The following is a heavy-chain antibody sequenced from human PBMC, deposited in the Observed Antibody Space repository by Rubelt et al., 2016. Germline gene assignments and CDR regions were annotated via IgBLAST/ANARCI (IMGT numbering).Heavy chain of an antibody. CDR3: VGRATSRSYGVEI. CDR2: IYYSGST. CDR1: GASISTSYYY. V-gene: IGHV4-39*01. J-gene: IGHJ3*02. D-gene: IGHD6-6*01. Sequence: QLQLQESGPGLVKPSETLSLTCTVSGASISTSYYYWGWIRQPPGLGLEWIGSIYYSGSTYYNPSLKSRVTMSVDTSNSQFSLGLNSGSAADTAVYYCVGRATSRSYGVEIWGQGTLVTVSS.